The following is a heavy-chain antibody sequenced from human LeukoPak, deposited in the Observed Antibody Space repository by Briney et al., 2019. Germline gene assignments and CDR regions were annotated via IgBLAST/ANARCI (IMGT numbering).Heavy chain of an antibody. D-gene: IGHD2-15*01. V-gene: IGHV1-2*06. CDR1: GYTFTGYY. CDR3: ARDSVGLRPSRPLDY. J-gene: IGHJ4*02. Sequence: ASVKVSCKASGYTFTGYYMHWVRQAPGQGLEWMGRINPNSGGTNYAQKFQGRVTMTRDTSISTAYMELSRLRSDDTAVYYCARDSVGLRPSRPLDYWGQGTLVTVSS. CDR2: INPNSGGT.